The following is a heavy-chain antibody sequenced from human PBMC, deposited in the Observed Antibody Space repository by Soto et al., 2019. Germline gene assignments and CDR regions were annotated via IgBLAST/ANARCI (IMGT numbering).Heavy chain of an antibody. CDR1: GGSISSYY. CDR2: IYYSGST. J-gene: IGHJ6*02. D-gene: IGHD3-10*01. CDR3: ARDRRYYGSGSYRPYYYGIDV. V-gene: IGHV4-59*01. Sequence: PSETLSLTCTVSGGSISSYYWSWIRQPPGKGLEWIGYIYYSGSTNYNPSLKSRVTISVDTSKNQFSLKLSSVTAADTAVYYCARDRRYYGSGSYRPYYYGIDVWGQGTTVTVS.